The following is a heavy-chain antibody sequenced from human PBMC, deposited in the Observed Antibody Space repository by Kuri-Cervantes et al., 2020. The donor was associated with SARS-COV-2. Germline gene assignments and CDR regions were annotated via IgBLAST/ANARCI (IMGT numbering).Heavy chain of an antibody. CDR1: GYTFTSYY. J-gene: IGHJ4*02. CDR2: IHPTTGDT. D-gene: IGHD2-21*01. Sequence: ASVKVSCKASGYTFTSYYIHWVRQAPGQGLEWMGIIHPTTGDTTYAQKFQGRVSMTRDTSTSTVYMELSALKSEDTAVYYCYCAPKEGFDSWGQGTPVTVSS. CDR3: YCAPKEGFDS. V-gene: IGHV1-46*01.